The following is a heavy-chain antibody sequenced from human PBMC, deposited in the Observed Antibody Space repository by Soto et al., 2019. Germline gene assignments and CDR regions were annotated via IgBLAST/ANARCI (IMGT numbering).Heavy chain of an antibody. D-gene: IGHD1-7*01. J-gene: IGHJ4*02. CDR2: IYRTGST. CDR1: GGSFTSNNW. CDR3: ASRDPGTSVDY. Sequence: SETLSLTCAVSGGSFTSNNWWTWVHQPPGQGLEWIGEIYRTGSTNYNPSLKSRVTISLDKSENQFSLKVTSLTAADTAVYYCASRDPGTSVDYWGQGTLVTVSS. V-gene: IGHV4-4*02.